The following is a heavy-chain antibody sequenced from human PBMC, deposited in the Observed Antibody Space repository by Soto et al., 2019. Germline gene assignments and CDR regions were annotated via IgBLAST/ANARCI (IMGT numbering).Heavy chain of an antibody. J-gene: IGHJ5*02. Sequence: QLQLQESGPGLVKPSETLSLTCTVSGGSISSGGYYWGWIRQPPGKGLEWIGSFYYGGSTYYNPSLKSRVSISVDTSKNQFSLKLSSVSAADTAVYYCAISPTGPGTTIWSGNGPWGQGSLVTVSS. V-gene: IGHV4-39*01. CDR3: AISPTGPGTTIWSGNGP. CDR2: FYYGGST. D-gene: IGHD3-3*01. CDR1: GGSISSGGYY.